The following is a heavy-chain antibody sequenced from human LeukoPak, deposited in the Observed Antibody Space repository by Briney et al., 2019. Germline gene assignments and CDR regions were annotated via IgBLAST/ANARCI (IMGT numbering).Heavy chain of an antibody. CDR1: GGTFSSYA. V-gene: IGHV1-69*01. CDR3: ARREVVVVPAAPPDYYGVDV. J-gene: IGHJ6*04. CDR2: IIPIFGTA. Sequence: SVKVSCKASGGTFSSYAISWVRQAPGQGLEWMGGIIPIFGTANYAQKSQGRVTITADESTSTAYMELSSLRSEDTAVYYCARREVVVVPAAPPDYYGVDVWGKGTTVTVSS. D-gene: IGHD2-2*01.